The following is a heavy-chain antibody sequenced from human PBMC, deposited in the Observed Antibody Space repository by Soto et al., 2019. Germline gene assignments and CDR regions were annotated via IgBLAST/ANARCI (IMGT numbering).Heavy chain of an antibody. J-gene: IGHJ4*02. CDR2: INHSGST. Sequence: QVQLQQWGAGLLKPSETMSLTCAVYGGSFSGYYWSWIGQPPGKGLEWIGEINHSGSTNYNPSLKSRVTISVDTSKNQFSLKLSSVTAADTAVYYCARGPAYYGSGVDYWGQGTLVTVSS. CDR3: ARGPAYYGSGVDY. V-gene: IGHV4-34*01. CDR1: GGSFSGYY. D-gene: IGHD3-10*01.